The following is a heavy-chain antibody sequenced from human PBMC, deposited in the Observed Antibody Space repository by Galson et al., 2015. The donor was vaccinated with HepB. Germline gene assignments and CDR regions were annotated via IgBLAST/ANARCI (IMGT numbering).Heavy chain of an antibody. V-gene: IGHV3-23*01. Sequence: SLRLSCAASGFTFSSYAMSWVRQAPGKGLEWVSAISGSGGSTYYADSVKGRFTISRDNSKNTLYLQMNSLRAEDAAVYYCAKDGIMITFGGVIVPKRHWGQGTLVTVSS. CDR1: GFTFSSYA. J-gene: IGHJ4*02. CDR2: ISGSGGST. D-gene: IGHD3-16*02. CDR3: AKDGIMITFGGVIVPKRH.